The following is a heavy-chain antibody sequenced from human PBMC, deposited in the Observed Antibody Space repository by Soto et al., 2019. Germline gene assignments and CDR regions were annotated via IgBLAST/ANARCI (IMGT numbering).Heavy chain of an antibody. J-gene: IGHJ4*02. CDR1: GYSFTHFE. Sequence: QVQLVQSGPEVKQPGASVRISCQASGYSFTHFEMHWVRQAPGQRLEWMGWINTGNGDTKYSQKFQXXXXXXXDTSASTAYLDLDGLTSDDTSFYFCARGLTRLDYWGQGTLVTVSS. CDR3: ARGLTRLDY. V-gene: IGHV1-3*04. CDR2: INTGNGDT. D-gene: IGHD7-27*01.